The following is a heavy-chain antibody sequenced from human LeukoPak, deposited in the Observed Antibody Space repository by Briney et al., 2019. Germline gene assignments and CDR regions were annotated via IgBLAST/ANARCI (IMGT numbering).Heavy chain of an antibody. CDR2: IKQDGSEK. CDR1: GFTFSSYW. Sequence: GGSLRLSCAASGFTFSSYWMSWVRQAPGKGLEWVANIKQDGSEKYYVDSVKGRFTISRDNAKNSLYLQMNSLRAEDTAVYYCARAVYDYYDSSGLSFDYWGQGTLVTVSS. D-gene: IGHD3-22*01. J-gene: IGHJ4*02. V-gene: IGHV3-7*01. CDR3: ARAVYDYYDSSGLSFDY.